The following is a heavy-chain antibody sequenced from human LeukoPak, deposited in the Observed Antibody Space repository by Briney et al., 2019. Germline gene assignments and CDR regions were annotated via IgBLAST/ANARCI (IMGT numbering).Heavy chain of an antibody. CDR3: ARATMIVVIDAFYI. Sequence: KASETLSLTCTVSGGSIRSGRYYWSWIRQPAGKGLEWIGRFYTSGSTNYNPSLKSRVTISVDTSKNQFSLKLSSLTAADTAVYYCARATMIVVIDAFYIWGQGTMVTVSS. J-gene: IGHJ3*02. CDR1: GGSIRSGRYY. V-gene: IGHV4-61*02. D-gene: IGHD3-22*01. CDR2: FYTSGST.